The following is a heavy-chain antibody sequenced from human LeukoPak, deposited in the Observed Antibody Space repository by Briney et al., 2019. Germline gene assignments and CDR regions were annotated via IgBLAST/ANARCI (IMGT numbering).Heavy chain of an antibody. J-gene: IGHJ6*02. CDR3: ARVGGTVRGVTSPYGMDV. CDR2: ISSSSYI. CDR1: GFTFSSYS. D-gene: IGHD3-10*01. Sequence: GGSLRLSCAASGFTFSSYSMNWVRQAPGKGLEWVSSISSSSYIYYADSVKGRFTISRDNAKNSLYLQMNSLRAEDTAVYYCARVGGTVRGVTSPYGMDVWGQGTTVTVSS. V-gene: IGHV3-21*01.